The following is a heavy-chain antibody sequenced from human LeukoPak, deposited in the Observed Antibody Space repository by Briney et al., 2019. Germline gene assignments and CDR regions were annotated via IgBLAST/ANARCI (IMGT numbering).Heavy chain of an antibody. CDR1: GFTFSSCW. J-gene: IGHJ4*02. CDR3: VRAFIVGGRSVFDY. V-gene: IGHV3-7*01. D-gene: IGHD3-3*02. CDR2: INQDGSEK. Sequence: GRSLRLFCAASGFTFSSCWMSWVRQASGKGLEWVANINQDGSEKYYADSVKGRFTIARDNAKNYLYLKMNSFEVEAMTVYSCVRAFIVGGRSVFDYWGQGTLVTVSS.